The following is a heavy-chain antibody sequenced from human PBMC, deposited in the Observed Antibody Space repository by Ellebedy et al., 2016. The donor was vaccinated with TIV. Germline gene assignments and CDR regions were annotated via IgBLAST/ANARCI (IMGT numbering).Heavy chain of an antibody. V-gene: IGHV1-69*13. Sequence: SVKVSCXASGGTFSSYAISWVRQAPGQGLEWMGGIIPIFGTANYAQKFQGRVTITADESTSTAYMELSSLRSEDTAVYYCARDLVDTNYYYYYGMDVWGQGTTVTVSS. CDR2: IIPIFGTA. J-gene: IGHJ6*02. D-gene: IGHD5-12*01. CDR1: GGTFSSYA. CDR3: ARDLVDTNYYYYYGMDV.